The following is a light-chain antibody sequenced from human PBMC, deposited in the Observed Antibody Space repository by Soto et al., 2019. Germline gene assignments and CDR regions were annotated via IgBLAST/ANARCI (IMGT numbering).Light chain of an antibody. V-gene: IGKV1-9*01. Sequence: DIQLTQSPSFLSASVGDRVTVSCRASQDISTSLACFQQKAGKVPQLLVYPASTLQDGVPSRFSGSGSGTYVTLTINNLQAEDFATYYCQHLRTYPFSFGPGTKLDIK. CDR2: PAS. CDR1: QDISTS. J-gene: IGKJ2*03. CDR3: QHLRTYPFS.